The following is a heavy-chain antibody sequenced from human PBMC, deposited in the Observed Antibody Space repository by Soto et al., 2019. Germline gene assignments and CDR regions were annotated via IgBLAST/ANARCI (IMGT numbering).Heavy chain of an antibody. V-gene: IGHV3-23*01. J-gene: IGHJ5*02. Sequence: GGYLRLSCAASGFTFSSYAMSWVRQAPGKGLEWVSAISGSGGSTYYADSAKGRFTISRDNSKNTLSLQMNSLRAEDTAVYYCAKNQWELLTWGQGTLGTVAP. CDR1: GFTFSSYA. D-gene: IGHD1-26*01. CDR2: ISGSGGST. CDR3: AKNQWELLT.